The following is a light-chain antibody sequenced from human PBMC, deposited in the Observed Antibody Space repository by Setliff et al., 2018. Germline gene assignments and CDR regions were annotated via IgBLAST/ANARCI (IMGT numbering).Light chain of an antibody. CDR2: EVS. CDR3: SSYAGSNNYV. Sequence: QSALTQPPSASGSPGQSVTISCTGISSDVGGYNYVSWYQQHPGKAPKLMIYEVSKRPSGVPDRFSGSKSGNTASLTVSGLQAEDEADYYCSSYAGSNNYVFGTGTKGTVL. V-gene: IGLV2-8*01. J-gene: IGLJ1*01. CDR1: SSDVGGYNY.